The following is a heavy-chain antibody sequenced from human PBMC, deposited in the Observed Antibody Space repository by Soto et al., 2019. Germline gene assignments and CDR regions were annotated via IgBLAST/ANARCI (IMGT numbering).Heavy chain of an antibody. J-gene: IGHJ6*02. D-gene: IGHD6-13*01. Sequence: SETLSLTCTVSGGSISSGGYYWSWIRQHPGKGLEWIGYIYYSGSTYYNPSLKSRVTISVDTSKNQFSLKLSSVTAADTAVYYCARGSASSSAMMDVWGQGTTVTVSS. CDR3: ARGSASSSAMMDV. CDR1: GGSISSGGYY. CDR2: IYYSGST. V-gene: IGHV4-31*03.